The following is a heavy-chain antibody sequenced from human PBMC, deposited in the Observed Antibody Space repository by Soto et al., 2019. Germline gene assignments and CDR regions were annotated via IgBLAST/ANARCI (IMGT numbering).Heavy chain of an antibody. CDR1: GFTFTSSA. Sequence: SVKVSCKASGFTFTSSAVQWVRQARGQRLEWIGWIVVGSGNTNYAQKFQERVTITRDMSTSTAYMELSSLRSEDTAVYYCAALYYYDSSGYSDAFDIWGQGXMVTVSS. J-gene: IGHJ3*02. V-gene: IGHV1-58*01. CDR3: AALYYYDSSGYSDAFDI. D-gene: IGHD3-22*01. CDR2: IVVGSGNT.